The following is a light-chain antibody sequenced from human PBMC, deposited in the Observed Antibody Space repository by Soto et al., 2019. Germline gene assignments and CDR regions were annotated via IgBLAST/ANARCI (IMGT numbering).Light chain of an antibody. Sequence: EIVMTQSPATLSVSPGERATLSCRASQSVSSNLAWYQQKPGQAPRLLIYGASTRATGIPARFSGSESGTEFPRSISRLQSEDFPVYYCQQYNNWPPITCGQETRLEIK. CDR2: GAS. CDR3: QQYNNWPPIT. J-gene: IGKJ5*01. CDR1: QSVSSN. V-gene: IGKV3-15*01.